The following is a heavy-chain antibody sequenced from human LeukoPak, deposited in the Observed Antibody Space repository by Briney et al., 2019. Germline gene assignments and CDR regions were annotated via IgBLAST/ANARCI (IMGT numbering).Heavy chain of an antibody. CDR1: GDSISSYY. J-gene: IGHJ4*02. CDR2: IYYSGST. V-gene: IGHV4-59*01. CDR3: ARANLRGLELGY. D-gene: IGHD1-7*01. Sequence: ASETLSLTCTVSGDSISSYYWSWIRQPPGKGLEWIGYIYYSGSTNYNPSLKSRVTISVDTSKNQFSLKLSSVTAADAAVYYCARANLRGLELGYWGQGTLVTVSS.